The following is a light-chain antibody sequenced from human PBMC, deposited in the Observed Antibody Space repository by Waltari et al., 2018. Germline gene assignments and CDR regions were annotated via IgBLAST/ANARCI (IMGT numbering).Light chain of an antibody. V-gene: IGKV3-11*01. J-gene: IGKJ1*01. Sequence: EIVLTQSPVTLSLSPGDRATLSCRASQSIGTSLAWYQQRPGQPPRLLIFGASKRAPGIPARFSGSGSETDFTLTITNLEPEDFAVYYCQQRSTWWTFGQGTKVEIK. CDR1: QSIGTS. CDR2: GAS. CDR3: QQRSTWWT.